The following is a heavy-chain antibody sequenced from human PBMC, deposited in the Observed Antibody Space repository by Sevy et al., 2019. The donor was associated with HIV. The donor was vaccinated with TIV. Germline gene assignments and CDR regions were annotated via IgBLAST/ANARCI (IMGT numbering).Heavy chain of an antibody. CDR3: VKASGYSSGWSYFDY. CDR2: ISSNGGST. Sequence: GGSLRLSCSASGFTFSSYAMHWVRQAPGKGLEYVSAISSNGGSTYYADSVKGRFTISRDNSKNTLYLQMSRLRAEDTSVYYCVKASGYSSGWSYFDYWGQGTLVTVSS. V-gene: IGHV3-64D*06. CDR1: GFTFSSYA. J-gene: IGHJ4*02. D-gene: IGHD6-19*01.